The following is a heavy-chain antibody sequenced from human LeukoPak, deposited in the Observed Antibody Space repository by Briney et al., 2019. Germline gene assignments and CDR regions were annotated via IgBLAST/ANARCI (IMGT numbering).Heavy chain of an antibody. J-gene: IGHJ4*02. CDR3: ARDPAALLFDY. Sequence: GGSLRLSCAASGFTFSSYWMHWVRQAPGKGLVWVSRINSDGSSTSYADSVKGRFTISRDNAKNTVYLEMNSLRAEDTAVYYCARDPAALLFDYWGQGTLVTVSS. CDR2: INSDGSST. D-gene: IGHD6-6*01. CDR1: GFTFSSYW. V-gene: IGHV3-74*01.